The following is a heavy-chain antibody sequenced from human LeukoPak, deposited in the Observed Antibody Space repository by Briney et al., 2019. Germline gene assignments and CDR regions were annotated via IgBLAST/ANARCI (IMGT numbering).Heavy chain of an antibody. V-gene: IGHV3-21*01. J-gene: IGHJ3*02. D-gene: IGHD2-21*02. CDR3: ARVLSLVTDDAFDI. Sequence: PGGSLRLSCAASGFTFSSYSMNWVRQAPGKGLEWVSSISSSSSYIYYADSVKGRFTISRDNAKNSLYLQMNSLRAEDTAVYYCARVLSLVTDDAFDIWGQGTMVTVSS. CDR2: ISSSSSYI. CDR1: GFTFSSYS.